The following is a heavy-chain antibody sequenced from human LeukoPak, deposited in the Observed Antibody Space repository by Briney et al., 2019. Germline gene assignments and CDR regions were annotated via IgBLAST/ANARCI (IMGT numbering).Heavy chain of an antibody. Sequence: GSSVKVSCKASGGTFSSYAISWVRQAPGQGLEWMGGIIPIFGTANYAQKFQGRVTMTRDTSTSTVYMELRSLRSEDTAVYYCARGPAWFGESYFDYWGQGTLVTVSS. CDR2: IIPIFGTA. V-gene: IGHV1-69*05. CDR1: GGTFSSYA. D-gene: IGHD3-10*01. CDR3: ARGPAWFGESYFDY. J-gene: IGHJ4*01.